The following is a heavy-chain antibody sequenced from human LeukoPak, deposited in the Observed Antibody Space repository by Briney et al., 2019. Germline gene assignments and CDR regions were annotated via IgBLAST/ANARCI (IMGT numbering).Heavy chain of an antibody. V-gene: IGHV3-74*01. CDR2: INSDGSAT. CDR3: ARDYGRSRDYGMDV. J-gene: IGHJ6*02. Sequence: PGGSLRLSCTASGFTFSSYWMHWVRQAPGKGLVWVSYINSDGSATSYADSVKGRFTISRDNAKNTLYLQMNSLRAEDTAMYYCARDYGRSRDYGMDVWGQGTTVTVSS. CDR1: GFTFSSYW. D-gene: IGHD3-10*01.